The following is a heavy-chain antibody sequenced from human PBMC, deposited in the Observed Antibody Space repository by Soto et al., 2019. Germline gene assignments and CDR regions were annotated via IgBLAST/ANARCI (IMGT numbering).Heavy chain of an antibody. CDR1: GFTFSSYG. J-gene: IGHJ4*02. D-gene: IGHD3-10*01. Sequence: PGGSLRLSCAASGFTFSSYGMHWVRQAPGKGLEWVAVISYDGSNKYYADTVKGRFTISRDNSKNTLYLQMNSLRAEDTAVYYCAKDESSGSGSYYPSHFDYWGQGTLVTVSS. CDR3: AKDESSGSGSYYPSHFDY. V-gene: IGHV3-30*18. CDR2: ISYDGSNK.